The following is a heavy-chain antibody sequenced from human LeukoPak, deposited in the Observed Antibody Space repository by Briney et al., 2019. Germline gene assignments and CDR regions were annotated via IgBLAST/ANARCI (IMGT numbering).Heavy chain of an antibody. CDR1: GGSVSSGGYY. J-gene: IGHJ5*02. Sequence: KPSETLSLTCTVSGGSVSSGGYYWSWIRQPPGKGLEWIGYIHYSGSTNYNPSLKSRVTISVDTSKNQFSLKLSSVTAADTAVYYCARTMTTVTTNWFDPWGQGTLVTVSS. D-gene: IGHD4-11*01. CDR3: ARTMTTVTTNWFDP. CDR2: IHYSGST. V-gene: IGHV4-61*08.